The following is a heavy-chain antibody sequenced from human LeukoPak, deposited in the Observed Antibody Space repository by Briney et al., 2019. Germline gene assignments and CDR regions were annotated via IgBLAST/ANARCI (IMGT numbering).Heavy chain of an antibody. V-gene: IGHV3-23*01. J-gene: IGHJ4*02. D-gene: IGHD3-9*01. CDR3: AKWGDYDVLTCYYFSYY. CDR1: GFTFSNYA. Sequence: GGSLRLSCAASGFTFSNYAMSWVRQAPGKGVEGVSAINGSGGNTYYADSVKGGFTISRENSKKTVFMQMNSLRAEHTAVYYCAKWGDYDVLTCYYFSYYWGQGTLVTVSS. CDR2: INGSGGNT.